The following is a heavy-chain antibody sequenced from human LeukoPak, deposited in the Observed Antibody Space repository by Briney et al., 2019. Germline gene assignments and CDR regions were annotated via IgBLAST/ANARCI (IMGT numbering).Heavy chain of an antibody. Sequence: GGTLRLSCAASGFTFSSYGMSWVGQAPGKGLEWVSAISGSGGSTYYADSVKGRFTISRDNSKNTLYLQLNSLGVEDTAVYFCAICRRYSSGWCNWLDPWGQGTQVTVSS. CDR3: AICRRYSSGWCNWLDP. CDR2: ISGSGGST. J-gene: IGHJ5*02. V-gene: IGHV3-23*01. D-gene: IGHD6-19*01. CDR1: GFTFSSYG.